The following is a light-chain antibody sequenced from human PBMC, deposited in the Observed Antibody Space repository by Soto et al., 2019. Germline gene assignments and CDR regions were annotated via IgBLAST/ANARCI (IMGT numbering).Light chain of an antibody. V-gene: IGLV7-46*01. CDR1: TGAVTSGHY. CDR2: EAS. CDR3: LLSYSGAAWV. J-gene: IGLJ3*02. Sequence: QAVVTQEPSLTVSPGGTVTLTCGSSTGAVTSGHYPYWFQQKPGQAPRTLIYEASNKHSWTPARFSGSLLGGKAALTLSGAQPEDEADYYCLLSYSGAAWVFGGGTKVTVL.